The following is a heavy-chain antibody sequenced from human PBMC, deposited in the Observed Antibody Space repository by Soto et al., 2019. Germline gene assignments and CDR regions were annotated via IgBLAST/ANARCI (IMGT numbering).Heavy chain of an antibody. CDR1: GGTFSSYA. J-gene: IGHJ3*02. CDR2: IIPIFGTA. V-gene: IGHV1-69*13. CDR3: ARSGARAGAGRYAFDI. D-gene: IGHD6-13*01. Sequence: KTPPASVKVSCKASGGTFSSYAISWVRQAPGQGLEWMGGIIPIFGTANYEQKVQGRVTITADESTSTAYMELSSLRSEDTAVYYCARSGARAGAGRYAFDIWGQGTMVT.